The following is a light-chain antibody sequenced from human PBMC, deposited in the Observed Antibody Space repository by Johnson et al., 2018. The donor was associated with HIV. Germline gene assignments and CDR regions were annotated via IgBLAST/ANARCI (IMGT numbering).Light chain of an antibody. CDR2: ENN. V-gene: IGLV1-51*02. Sequence: QSVLTQPPSVSAAPGQKVTISCSGSSSNIGSNYVSWYQQLPGTAPKLLIYENNKRPSGIPDRFSGSKSGTSATLGITGLQTGDEADYYCGTWDSSLSAVLFGTGTKVTVL. CDR3: GTWDSSLSAVL. CDR1: SSNIGSNY. J-gene: IGLJ1*01.